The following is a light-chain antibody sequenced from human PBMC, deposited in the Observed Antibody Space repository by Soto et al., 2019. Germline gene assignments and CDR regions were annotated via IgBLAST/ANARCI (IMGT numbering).Light chain of an antibody. J-gene: IGLJ1*01. CDR1: SSDIGAYDY. CDR2: EVN. V-gene: IGLV2-14*01. Sequence: QSALTQPASLSGSPGQSITISCNGTSSDIGAYDYVSWFQQHPGKAPKLMISEVNTRPSGVSNRFSGSKSGNTAYLTISGLHVEDEAEYFGFSFTTPSTHVFGTGTKLTVL. CDR3: FSFTTPSTHV.